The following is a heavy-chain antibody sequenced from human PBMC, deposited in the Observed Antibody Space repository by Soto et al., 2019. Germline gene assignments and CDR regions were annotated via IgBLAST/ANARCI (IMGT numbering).Heavy chain of an antibody. D-gene: IGHD7-27*01. J-gene: IGHJ4*02. Sequence: EASVKVSCKASGYTLTNYDLNWVRQAPGQGLEWMGWMNPNSGNTAYAQKFQGRVTMTRDTSKSTAFMELSSLTSEDTAVYYCARGPRNWGVDYWGQGTLVTVSS. V-gene: IGHV1-8*01. CDR2: MNPNSGNT. CDR1: GYTLTNYD. CDR3: ARGPRNWGVDY.